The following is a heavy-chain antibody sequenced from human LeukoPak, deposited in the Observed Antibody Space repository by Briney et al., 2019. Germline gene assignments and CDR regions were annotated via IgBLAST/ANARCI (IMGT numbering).Heavy chain of an antibody. V-gene: IGHV3-30*09. J-gene: IGHJ4*02. CDR2: LSPEQTNM. Sequence: PGGSLRLSCVASGFILSNYPMHWVRQAPGKRLEWLGFLSPEQTNMYADSVKGRFAISRDNSKNTMYIQMNDLRPEDTAMFYCAKEGGSSGHAGYFDNWGQGTLHTVSS. CDR1: GFILSNYP. CDR3: AKEGGSSGHAGYFDN. D-gene: IGHD3-22*01.